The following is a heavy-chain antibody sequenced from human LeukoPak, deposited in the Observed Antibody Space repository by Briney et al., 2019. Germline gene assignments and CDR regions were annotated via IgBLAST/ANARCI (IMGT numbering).Heavy chain of an antibody. CDR1: GFSFSGYA. CDR3: ARESSGDY. J-gene: IGHJ4*02. V-gene: IGHV3-30-3*01. CDR2: ISYDGNNK. Sequence: PGGSLRLSCAASGFSFSGYAFVWVRQAPGKGLEWVAVISYDGNNKDYADSVEGRFTISRDNAKNSLYLQMNSLRGEDTAVYYCARESSGDYWGQGTLVTVSS. D-gene: IGHD6-19*01.